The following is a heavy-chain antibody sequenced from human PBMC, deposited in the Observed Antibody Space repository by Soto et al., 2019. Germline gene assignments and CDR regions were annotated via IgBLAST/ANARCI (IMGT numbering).Heavy chain of an antibody. Sequence: EVQLLESGGGLVQPGGSLRLSCAASEFTFSSYAMSWVRPAPGKGLQWVSVISGSGDSTYYADSVRARFTISSDNAKNTLYLQMNSLRAEDTALYDCAKDRDGAAAGPTKFYGMDVWGQGTTVTVSS. CDR3: AKDRDGAAAGPTKFYGMDV. J-gene: IGHJ6*02. D-gene: IGHD6-13*01. V-gene: IGHV3-23*01. CDR2: ISGSGDST. CDR1: EFTFSSYA.